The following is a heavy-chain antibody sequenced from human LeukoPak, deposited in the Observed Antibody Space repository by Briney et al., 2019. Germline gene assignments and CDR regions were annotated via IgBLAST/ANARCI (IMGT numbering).Heavy chain of an antibody. CDR1: GYTFASYG. V-gene: IGHV1-18*01. CDR2: ISAYNGNT. D-gene: IGHD4-17*01. J-gene: IGHJ6*02. CDR3: ASYYGDYPPYYYGMDV. Sequence: ASVKVSCKASGYTFASYGISWVRQAPGQGLEWMGWISAYNGNTNYAQKLQGRVTMTTDTSTSTAYMELRSLRSDDTAVYYCASYYGDYPPYYYGMDVWGQGTTVTVSS.